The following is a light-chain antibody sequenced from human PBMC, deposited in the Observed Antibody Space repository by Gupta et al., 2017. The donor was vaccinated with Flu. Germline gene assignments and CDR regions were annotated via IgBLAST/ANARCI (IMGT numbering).Light chain of an antibody. Sequence: SFNIGGGYDVHWYQQIPGTAPNLLIYGNSNRPSGVPDRFSGSKSGTSASLAITRVEAEDEADYYCQSYDSRLNGLVFGGGTKLTVL. CDR2: GNS. V-gene: IGLV1-40*01. CDR1: SFNIGGGYD. J-gene: IGLJ3*02. CDR3: QSYDSRLNGLV.